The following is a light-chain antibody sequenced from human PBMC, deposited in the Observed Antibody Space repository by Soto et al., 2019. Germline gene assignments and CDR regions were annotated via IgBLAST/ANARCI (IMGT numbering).Light chain of an antibody. CDR2: EVT. Sequence: QSALTQPPSASGSPGQTVTISCTGTSSDVGGYDYVSWYQQHPGEAPKLRIYEVTKRPSGVPDRFSGSKSGNTASLTVSGLQAEDEADYHCASYAGGKNFYVFGTGTKVTVL. CDR1: SSDVGGYDY. V-gene: IGLV2-8*01. CDR3: ASYAGGKNFYV. J-gene: IGLJ1*01.